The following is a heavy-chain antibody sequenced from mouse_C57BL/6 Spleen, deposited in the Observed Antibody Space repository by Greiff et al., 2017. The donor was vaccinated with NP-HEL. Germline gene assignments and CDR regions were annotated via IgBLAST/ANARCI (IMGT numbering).Heavy chain of an antibody. CDR3: ARSAVVARYFDL. CDR2: IHPNSGST. D-gene: IGHD1-1*01. CDR1: GYTFTSYW. J-gene: IGHJ1*03. Sequence: QVQLQQPGAELVKPGASVKLSCKASGYTFTSYWMHWVKQRPGQGLEWIGMIHPNSGSTNYNEKFKSKATLTVDKSSSTAYMQLSSLTSEDAAVYYCARSAVVARYFDLWGTGTTVTVSS. V-gene: IGHV1-64*01.